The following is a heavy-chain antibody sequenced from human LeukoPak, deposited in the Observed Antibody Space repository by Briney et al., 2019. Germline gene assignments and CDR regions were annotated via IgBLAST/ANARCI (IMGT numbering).Heavy chain of an antibody. J-gene: IGHJ4*02. V-gene: IGHV3-21*01. CDR1: GFTFSSYS. CDR2: ISSSSSYT. Sequence: PGGSLRLSCAASGFTFSSYSMNWVRQAPGKGLEWVSSISSSSSYTYYADSVKGRFTISRDNSKNTLYLQMGSLRAEDMAVYYCARGLLGTLYYFDSWGQGTLVTVSS. CDR3: ARGLLGTLYYFDS. D-gene: IGHD3-16*01.